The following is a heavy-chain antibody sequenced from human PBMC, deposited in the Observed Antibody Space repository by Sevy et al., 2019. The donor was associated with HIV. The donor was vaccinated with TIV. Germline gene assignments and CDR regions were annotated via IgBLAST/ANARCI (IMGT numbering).Heavy chain of an antibody. V-gene: IGHV3-13*05. Sequence: GGSLRLSCVASGFTFSSYDMHWVRQVTGKGLEWVSGVGPAGDPFYPGSVKGRFTISRENAKNSFYLQMNSLRAGDTAVYYCARSGGYSDYGMDAWGQGTTVTVSS. CDR2: VGPAGDP. D-gene: IGHD5-12*01. CDR1: GFTFSSYD. CDR3: ARSGGYSDYGMDA. J-gene: IGHJ6*02.